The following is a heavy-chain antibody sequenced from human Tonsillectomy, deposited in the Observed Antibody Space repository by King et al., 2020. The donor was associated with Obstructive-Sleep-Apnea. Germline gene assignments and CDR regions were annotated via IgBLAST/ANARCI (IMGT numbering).Heavy chain of an antibody. CDR1: GFTFSSYA. CDR2: INTRGTT. D-gene: IGHD3-10*01. V-gene: IGHV3-23*04. CDR3: AKEGGGSGVYWVDS. J-gene: IGHJ4*02. Sequence: VQLVESGGGMAQPGGSLRLSCAASGFTFSSYAISWVRQAPGKGLEWVSAINTRGTTFYAGSVRGRFTISRDNSKYTVDLQVNSLRAEDTALYYCAKEGGGSGVYWVDSWGQGTLVTVSS.